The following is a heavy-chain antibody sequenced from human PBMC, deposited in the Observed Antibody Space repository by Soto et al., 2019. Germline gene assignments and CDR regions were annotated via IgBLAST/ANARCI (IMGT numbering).Heavy chain of an antibody. CDR2: ISYDGSNK. Sequence: GGSLRLSCAASGFTFSSYAMHGVRQAPGKGLEWVAVISYDGSNKYYADSVKGRFTISRDNSKNTLYLQMNSLRAEDTAVYYCARNRAVVRGVIIGRLDYWGQGTLVTVSS. D-gene: IGHD3-10*02. CDR3: ARNRAVVRGVIIGRLDY. CDR1: GFTFSSYA. V-gene: IGHV3-30-3*01. J-gene: IGHJ4*02.